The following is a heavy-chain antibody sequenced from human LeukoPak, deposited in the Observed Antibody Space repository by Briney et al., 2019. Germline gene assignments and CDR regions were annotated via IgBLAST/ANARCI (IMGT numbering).Heavy chain of an antibody. CDR2: ISSNGGST. Sequence: GGSLRLSCAASGFTFSSYAMHWVRQAPGKGLEYVSAISSNGGSTYYANSVKGRFTISRDNSKNTPYLQMGSLRAEDMAVYYCARSGTVTSFYMDVWGKGTTVTISS. CDR1: GFTFSSYA. D-gene: IGHD4-17*01. CDR3: ARSGTVTSFYMDV. J-gene: IGHJ6*03. V-gene: IGHV3-64*01.